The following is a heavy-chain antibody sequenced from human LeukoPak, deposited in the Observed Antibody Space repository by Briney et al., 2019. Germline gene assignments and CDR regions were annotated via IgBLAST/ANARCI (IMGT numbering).Heavy chain of an antibody. J-gene: IGHJ3*02. CDR3: AGSRESSGGDAFDI. D-gene: IGHD1-26*01. V-gene: IGHV4-61*01. CDR1: GGSVSSGSYY. Sequence: NPSETLSLTCTVSGGSVSSGSYYWSWLRLRPGKGLEWVGYIYSSGSTNYNPSLKSRVTISVDTSKNQFSLKLSSVTAADTAMYYCAGSRESSGGDAFDIWGQGTMVTVSS. CDR2: IYSSGST.